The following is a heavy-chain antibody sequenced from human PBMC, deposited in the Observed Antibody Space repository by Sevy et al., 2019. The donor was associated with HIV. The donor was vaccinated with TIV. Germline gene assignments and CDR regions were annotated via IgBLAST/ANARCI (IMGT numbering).Heavy chain of an antibody. Sequence: GGSLRLSFEVSGFTFGDYGMHWVRQAPGKGLERLAVISYDGSDIYYPDSVEGRFTDSRNNSKNPLYLQINSRRPEDTAEYYGRKRAGGSDWGGFDYWGQGTLVHVSS. D-gene: IGHD1-26*01. CDR3: RKRAGGSDWGGFDY. CDR2: ISYDGSDI. J-gene: IGHJ4*02. CDR1: GFTFGDYG. V-gene: IGHV3-30*03.